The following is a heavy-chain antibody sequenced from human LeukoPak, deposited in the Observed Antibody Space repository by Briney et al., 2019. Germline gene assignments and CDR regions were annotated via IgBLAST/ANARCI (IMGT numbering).Heavy chain of an antibody. CDR2: ISSSGSTI. V-gene: IGHV3-48*03. Sequence: GGSLRLSCAASGFTFSSYEMNWVRQAPGKGLEWVSYISSSGSTIYYADSVKGRFTTSRDNAKNSLYLQMNSLRAEDTAVYYCARELELFAFDIWGQGTMVTVSS. CDR3: ARELELFAFDI. J-gene: IGHJ3*02. D-gene: IGHD1-7*01. CDR1: GFTFSSYE.